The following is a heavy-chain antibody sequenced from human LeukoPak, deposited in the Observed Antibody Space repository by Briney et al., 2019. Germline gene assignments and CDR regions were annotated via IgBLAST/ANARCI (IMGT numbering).Heavy chain of an antibody. J-gene: IGHJ3*02. V-gene: IGHV4-59*08. Sequence: SETLSLTCTVSGGSINNYYWSWIRQTPGKGLEWIGYIYYSRSTNYNPSLKSRVTISVDTSKNQFSLKLASVTAADTAVYYCARVDRDGYNPGAFHIWGQGTMVTVSS. CDR3: ARVDRDGYNPGAFHI. CDR2: IYYSRST. D-gene: IGHD5-24*01. CDR1: GGSINNYY.